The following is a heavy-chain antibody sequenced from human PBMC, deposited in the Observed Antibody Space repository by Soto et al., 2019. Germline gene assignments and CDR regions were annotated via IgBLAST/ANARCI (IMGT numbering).Heavy chain of an antibody. D-gene: IGHD6-19*01. Sequence: QVQLVESGGGVVQPGRSLRLSCAVSGFTFNNSGMHWIRQAPGKGLEWVAVISFDGSETYYADSMKGRFTISRDNSKNMLQLQMNSLRAEDTAIYYCAKDRVPGAYGHYYGMDVWCQGTTVTVSS. CDR1: GFTFNNSG. V-gene: IGHV3-30*18. CDR2: ISFDGSET. CDR3: AKDRVPGAYGHYYGMDV. J-gene: IGHJ6*02.